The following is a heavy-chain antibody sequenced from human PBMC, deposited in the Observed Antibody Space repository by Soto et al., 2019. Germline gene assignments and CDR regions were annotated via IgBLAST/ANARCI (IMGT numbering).Heavy chain of an antibody. J-gene: IGHJ4*02. CDR1: GFTFSRHW. CDR2: IKHDGSES. CDR3: ARYSGAWVIDY. V-gene: IGHV3-7*05. D-gene: IGHD1-26*01. Sequence: EVQLVESGGGLVQPGGSLRLSCAASGFTFSRHWMTWVRQAPGKGLEWVANIKHDGSESYFVDSVRGRLTISRDNAKNSVYLQMNNLRVEDTAVYYCARYSGAWVIDYWGQGTLVTVSS.